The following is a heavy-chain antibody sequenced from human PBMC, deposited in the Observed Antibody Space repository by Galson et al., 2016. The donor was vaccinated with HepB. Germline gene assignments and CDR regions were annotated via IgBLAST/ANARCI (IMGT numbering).Heavy chain of an antibody. CDR1: GGPFSGYG. J-gene: IGHJ6*02. V-gene: IGHV1-69*06. Sequence: SVKVSCKASGGPFSGYGFNWVRQAPGQGLEWMGVIIPVFGTTYYAQKFQGRATISADKYTATAYMEVRSLRSEATAVYYGARGVRAVPRPGTYQHLGMDAWGQGTTVTFTS. CDR2: IIPVFGTT. D-gene: IGHD2-2*01. CDR3: ARGVRAVPRPGTYQHLGMDA.